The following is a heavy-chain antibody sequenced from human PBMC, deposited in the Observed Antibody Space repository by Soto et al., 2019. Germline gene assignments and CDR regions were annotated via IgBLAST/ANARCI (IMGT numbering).Heavy chain of an antibody. V-gene: IGHV4-30-4*01. CDR2: IYYSGST. D-gene: IGHD3-22*01. CDR3: ASANYYDSSGYPEN. J-gene: IGHJ4*02. CDR1: GGSISSGDYY. Sequence: SETLSLTCTVSGGSISSGDYYWSWIRQPPGKGLEWIGYIYYSGSTYYNPSLKSRVTISVDTSKNQFSLKLSSVTAADTAVYYCASANYYDSSGYPENWGQGTLVTVSS.